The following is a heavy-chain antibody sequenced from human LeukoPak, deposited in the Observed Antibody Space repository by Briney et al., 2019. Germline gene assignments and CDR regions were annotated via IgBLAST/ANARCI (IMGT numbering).Heavy chain of an antibody. CDR1: GFTFDDYA. V-gene: IGHV3-9*01. CDR2: ISWNSGSI. Sequence: PGRSLRLSCAASGFTFDDYAMHWVRQAPGKGLEWVSGISWNSGSIGYADSVKGRFTISRGNAKNSLYLQMNSLRAEVTALYYCAKDQLGYCTNGVCYIFDYWGQGTLVTVSS. J-gene: IGHJ4*02. CDR3: AKDQLGYCTNGVCYIFDY. D-gene: IGHD2-8*01.